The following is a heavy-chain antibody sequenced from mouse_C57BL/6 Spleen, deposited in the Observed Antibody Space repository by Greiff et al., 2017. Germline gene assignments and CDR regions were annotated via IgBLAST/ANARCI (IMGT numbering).Heavy chain of an antibody. D-gene: IGHD2-1*01. V-gene: IGHV1-64*01. CDR3: ARDEIYYGNYVGY. CDR1: GYTFTSYW. CDR2: IHPNSGST. Sequence: VQLQQPGAELVKPGASVKLSCKASGYTFTSYWMHWVKQRPGQGLEWIGMIHPNSGSTNYNEKFKSKATLTVDKSSSTAYMQLSSLTSEDSAVYYCARDEIYYGNYVGYWGQGTTLTVSS. J-gene: IGHJ2*01.